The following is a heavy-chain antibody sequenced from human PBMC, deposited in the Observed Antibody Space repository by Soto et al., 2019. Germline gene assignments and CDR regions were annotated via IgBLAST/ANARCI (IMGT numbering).Heavy chain of an antibody. CDR3: ARTHYSDRSGTDY. J-gene: IGHJ4*02. CDR2: IYYSGST. D-gene: IGHD3-22*01. V-gene: IGHV4-30-4*01. CDR1: VGSIRSCDSY. Sequence: PSETLSLTCTFSVGSIRSCDSYWSWIRQPPGKGLEWIGYIYYSGSTYYNPSLKSRVTISLDTSKNQFSLNLSSVTAADTAVYYCARTHYSDRSGTDYWGQGTLVTVSS.